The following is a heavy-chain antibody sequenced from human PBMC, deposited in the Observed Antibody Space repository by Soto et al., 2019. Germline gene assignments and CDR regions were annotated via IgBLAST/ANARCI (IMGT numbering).Heavy chain of an antibody. D-gene: IGHD6-6*01. Sequence: PSETLSLTCTVSGGSISSYYWSWIRQPPGKGLEWIGYMYHSGSTYYNPSLKSRVTISIDRSKNQFSLKLSSVTAADTAVYYCARDQIRSMAHYYYYYGMDVWGQGTTVTVSS. V-gene: IGHV4-59*12. J-gene: IGHJ6*02. CDR3: ARDQIRSMAHYYYYYGMDV. CDR2: MYHSGST. CDR1: GGSISSYY.